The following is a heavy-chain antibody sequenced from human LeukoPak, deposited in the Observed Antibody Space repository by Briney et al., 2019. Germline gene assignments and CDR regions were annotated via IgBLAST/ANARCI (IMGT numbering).Heavy chain of an antibody. Sequence: PGGSLRLTCAASGFTFSSYEMNWVRQAPGKGLEWVSYISSSGSTIYYADSVKGRFTISRDNAKNSLYLQMNSLRAEDTAVYYCARAESKYYYDSSGYFDSWGQGNLVNVSS. CDR1: GFTFSSYE. D-gene: IGHD3-22*01. J-gene: IGHJ4*02. CDR3: ARAESKYYYDSSGYFDS. CDR2: ISSSGSTI. V-gene: IGHV3-48*03.